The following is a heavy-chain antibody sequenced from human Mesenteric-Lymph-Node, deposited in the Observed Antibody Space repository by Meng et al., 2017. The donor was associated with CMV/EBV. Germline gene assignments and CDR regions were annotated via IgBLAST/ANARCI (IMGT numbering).Heavy chain of an antibody. CDR2: IYYSGST. D-gene: IGHD5-18*01. J-gene: IGHJ6*02. V-gene: IGHV4-39*07. CDR1: GGSISSSSYY. Sequence: SETLSLTCTVSGGSISSSSYYWGWIRQPPGKGLEWIGSIYYSGSTYYNPSLKSRVTISVDTSKNQFSLKLSSVTAADTAVYYCARDSRVTQGWYYYGMDVWGQGTTVTVSS. CDR3: ARDSRVTQGWYYYGMDV.